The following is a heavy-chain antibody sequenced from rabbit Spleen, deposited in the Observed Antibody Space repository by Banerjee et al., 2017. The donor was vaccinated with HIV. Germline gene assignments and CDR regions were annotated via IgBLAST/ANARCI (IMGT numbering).Heavy chain of an antibody. CDR2: IGTGSGST. Sequence: QQLVESGGGLVKPGASLTLTCKASGFSFSSDYYACWVRQAPGKGLEWIGRIGTGSGSTWYASWVNGRFTISRTSSTTVTLQMTSLTAADTATYFCARDLAGVIGWNFYLWGQGTLVTVS. J-gene: IGHJ4*01. CDR1: GFSFSSDYY. D-gene: IGHD4-1*01. CDR3: ARDLAGVIGWNFYL. V-gene: IGHV1S40*01.